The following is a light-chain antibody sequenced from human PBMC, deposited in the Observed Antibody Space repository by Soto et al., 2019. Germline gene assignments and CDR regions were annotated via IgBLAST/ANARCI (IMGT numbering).Light chain of an antibody. CDR3: QQRSNWPPWT. J-gene: IGKJ1*01. CDR2: AAS. CDR1: QAIGTA. Sequence: IQMTQSPSSLSASVGDRVTIACRASQAIGTALGWYQQKPGKATKRMIYAASSLQSGAPPRFSGSVSGTEFTLTIGSLEPEDFAVYYCQQRSNWPPWTFGQGTKVDIK. V-gene: IGKV1-17*01.